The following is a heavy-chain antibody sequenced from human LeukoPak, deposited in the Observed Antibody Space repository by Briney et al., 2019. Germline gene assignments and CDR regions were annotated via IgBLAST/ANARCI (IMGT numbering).Heavy chain of an antibody. V-gene: IGHV4-59*12. Sequence: PSETLSLTCIVSGGSISSYYWSWIRQPPGKGLEWIGYIYYSGSTNYNASLKSRVTISVDTSKNQFSLKLSSVTAADTAVYYCAGRIPAADALDIWGQGTMVTVPS. CDR2: IYYSGST. CDR3: AGRIPAADALDI. D-gene: IGHD6-13*01. J-gene: IGHJ3*02. CDR1: GGSISSYY.